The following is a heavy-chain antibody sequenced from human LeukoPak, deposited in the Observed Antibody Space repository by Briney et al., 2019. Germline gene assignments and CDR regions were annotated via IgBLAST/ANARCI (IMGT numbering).Heavy chain of an antibody. CDR3: ARDGLPCSGGSCYSDAFDI. V-gene: IGHV3-30*04. Sequence: PGGPLRLSCAASGFTFSSYAMHWVRQAPGKGLEWVAVISYDGSNKYYADSVKGRFTISRDNSKNTLYLQMNSLRAEDTAVYYCARDGLPCSGGSCYSDAFDIWGQGTMVTVSS. CDR1: GFTFSSYA. CDR2: ISYDGSNK. J-gene: IGHJ3*02. D-gene: IGHD2-15*01.